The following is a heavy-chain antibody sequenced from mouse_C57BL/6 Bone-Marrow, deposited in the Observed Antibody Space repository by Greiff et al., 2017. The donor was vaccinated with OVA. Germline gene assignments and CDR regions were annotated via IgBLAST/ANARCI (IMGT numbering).Heavy chain of an antibody. CDR2: IWSGGST. V-gene: IGHV2-2*01. Sequence: QVQLQQSGPGLVQPSQSLSITCTVSGFSFTSYGVHWVRQSPGKGLEWLGVIWSGGSTDYNAAFISRLSISKDNSKSQVFFKMNSLQADDTAIYYCASYPYAMDYWGQGTSVTVSS. J-gene: IGHJ4*01. CDR1: GFSFTSYG. CDR3: ASYPYAMDY. D-gene: IGHD5-5*01.